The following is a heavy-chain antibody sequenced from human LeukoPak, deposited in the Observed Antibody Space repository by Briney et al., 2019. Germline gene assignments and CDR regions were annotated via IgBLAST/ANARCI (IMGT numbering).Heavy chain of an antibody. CDR1: GFTFTTYE. V-gene: IGHV3-48*03. D-gene: IGHD6-19*01. CDR2: ISSSGSII. CDR3: ARGHYTSDWYYFDY. Sequence: GGPLRLSCAASGFTFTTYEMNWVRQAPGKGLEWVSFISSSGSIIYYADSVQGRFTISRDNAKNSLYLQMNSLRAEDTAVYYCARGHYTSDWYYFDYWGQGTLVTVPS. J-gene: IGHJ4*02.